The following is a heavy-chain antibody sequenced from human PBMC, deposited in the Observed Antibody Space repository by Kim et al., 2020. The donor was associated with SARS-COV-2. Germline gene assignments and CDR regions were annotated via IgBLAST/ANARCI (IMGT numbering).Heavy chain of an antibody. D-gene: IGHD1-1*01. Sequence: YYADSVKGRFTISRDNAKNSLYLQMNSLRAEDTAVYYCAIYPKLERHLDYWGQGTLVTVSS. V-gene: IGHV3-48*03. CDR3: AIYPKLERHLDY. J-gene: IGHJ4*02.